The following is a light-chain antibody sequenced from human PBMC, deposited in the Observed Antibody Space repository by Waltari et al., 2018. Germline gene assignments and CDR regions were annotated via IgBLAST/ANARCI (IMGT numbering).Light chain of an antibody. V-gene: IGKV3-20*01. J-gene: IGKJ1*01. CDR3: QKYGTLPAT. CDR1: QSVSRF. CDR2: EAS. Sequence: EIVLTQSPGTLSLPPGERATLSCRASQSVSRFLAWYQQKPGQAPRLLIYEASSRATDIPDRFSGSGSGTDFSLTISRLEPEDFAVYYCQKYGTLPATFVQGTKVEIK.